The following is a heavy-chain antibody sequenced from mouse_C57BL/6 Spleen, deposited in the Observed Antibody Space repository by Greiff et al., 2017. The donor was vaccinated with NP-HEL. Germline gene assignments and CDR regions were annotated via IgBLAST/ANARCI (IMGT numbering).Heavy chain of an antibody. V-gene: IGHV3-6*01. CDR2: ISYDGSN. CDR1: GYSITSGYY. D-gene: IGHD1-1*01. Sequence: ESGPGLVKPSQSLSLTCSVTGYSITSGYYWNWIRQFPGNKLEWMGYISYDGSNNYNPSLKNRISITRDTSKNQFFLKLNSVTTEDTATYYCAREEVTTVVNFDYWGQGTTLTVSS. CDR3: AREEVTTVVNFDY. J-gene: IGHJ2*01.